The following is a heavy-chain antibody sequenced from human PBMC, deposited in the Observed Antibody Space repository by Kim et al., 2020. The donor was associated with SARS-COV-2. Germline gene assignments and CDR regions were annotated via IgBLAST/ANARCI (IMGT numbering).Heavy chain of an antibody. CDR1: GGSISSSSYY. CDR3: ARHTYYYDSSGYYYDY. V-gene: IGHV4-39*01. D-gene: IGHD3-22*01. CDR2: IYYSGST. J-gene: IGHJ6*01. Sequence: SQTLSLTCTVSGGSISSSSYYWGWIRQPPGKGLEWIGSIYYSGSTYYNPSLKSRVTISVDTSKNQFSLKLSSVTAADTAVFYCARHTYYYDSSGYYYDY.